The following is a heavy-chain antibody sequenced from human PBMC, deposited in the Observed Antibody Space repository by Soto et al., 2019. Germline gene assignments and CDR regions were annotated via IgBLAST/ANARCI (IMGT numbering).Heavy chain of an antibody. V-gene: IGHV3-23*01. Sequence: VQLLESGGDLVQPGGSLRLSCTASGFTFSALLMTWVRQAPGKGLEWVSCVTTSGSDTFYADFVKGRFTISRDNSINTLYLHMNSLRADDTAVYYCVKGGWSDSWGQGTLVTVST. CDR1: GFTFSALL. CDR2: VTTSGSDT. D-gene: IGHD3-10*01. J-gene: IGHJ5*01. CDR3: VKGGWSDS.